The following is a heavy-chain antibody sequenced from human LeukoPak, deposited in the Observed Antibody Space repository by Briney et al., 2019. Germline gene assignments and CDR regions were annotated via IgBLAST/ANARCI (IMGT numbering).Heavy chain of an antibody. V-gene: IGHV1-69*06. J-gene: IGHJ4*02. CDR2: ILPIFGTA. Sequence: SVKVSCKVSGGSFTNNAISWVRQALGQGPEWMGRILPIFGTAEYAERFQGRLTLTADKSTTTAYIELTSLKIEDTALYFCTRGKGFVGHFDFWGQGTLVTASS. D-gene: IGHD3-3*01. CDR1: GGSFTNNA. CDR3: TRGKGFVGHFDF.